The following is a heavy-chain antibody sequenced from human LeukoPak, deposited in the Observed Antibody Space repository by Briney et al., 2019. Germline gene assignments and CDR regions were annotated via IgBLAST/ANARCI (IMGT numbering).Heavy chain of an antibody. Sequence: GASVKVSCKASGYTFTGYYMHWVRQAPGQGLEWVGWINPNSGGTNYAQKFQGRVTMTRDTSISTAYMELSRLRSDDTAVYYCARDPHCGGDCHDDDAFDIWGQGTMVTVSS. CDR2: INPNSGGT. D-gene: IGHD2-21*01. J-gene: IGHJ3*02. CDR3: ARDPHCGGDCHDDDAFDI. CDR1: GYTFTGYY. V-gene: IGHV1-2*02.